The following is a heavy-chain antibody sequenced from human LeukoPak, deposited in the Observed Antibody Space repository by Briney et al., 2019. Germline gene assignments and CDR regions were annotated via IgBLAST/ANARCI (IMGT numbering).Heavy chain of an antibody. CDR2: ISGSGGST. D-gene: IGHD6-19*01. CDR3: AKDKVAGTWVDY. CDR1: GFTFSSYA. Sequence: GGSPRLSCAASGFTFSSYAMSWVRQAPGKGLEWVPAISGSGGSTYYADSVKGRFTISRDNSKNTLYLQMNSLRAEDTAVYYCAKDKVAGTWVDYWGQGTLVTVSS. V-gene: IGHV3-23*01. J-gene: IGHJ4*02.